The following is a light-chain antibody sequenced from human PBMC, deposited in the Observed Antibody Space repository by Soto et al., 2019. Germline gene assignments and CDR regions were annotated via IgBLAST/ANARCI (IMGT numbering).Light chain of an antibody. J-gene: IGKJ1*01. CDR1: QSVSSY. CDR2: DAS. V-gene: IGKV3-11*01. CDR3: QQRSNWPRT. Sequence: EIVLTQSPATLSLSPGERATLSCRASQSVSSYLAWYQQKPGQAPRLLIYDASNRATGIPARFSGSGSGTDFTLTISSLEPEDFVVYYCQQRSNWPRTFGQGTKVE.